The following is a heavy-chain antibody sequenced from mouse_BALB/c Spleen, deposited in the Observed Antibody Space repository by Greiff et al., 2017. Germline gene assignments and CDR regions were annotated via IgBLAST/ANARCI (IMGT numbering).Heavy chain of an antibody. CDR2: ISSGGSYT. Sequence: EVKLMESGGGLVKPGGSLKLSCAASGFTFSSYTMPWVRQTPEKRLEWVGTISSGGSYTYYPDSVKGRFTITRDNAKNTLYLQMSSLKAEDTAVYYCTRDGGAWFAYWGQGTLVTVSA. J-gene: IGHJ3*01. CDR1: GFTFSSYT. CDR3: TRDGGAWFAY. V-gene: IGHV5-6-4*01.